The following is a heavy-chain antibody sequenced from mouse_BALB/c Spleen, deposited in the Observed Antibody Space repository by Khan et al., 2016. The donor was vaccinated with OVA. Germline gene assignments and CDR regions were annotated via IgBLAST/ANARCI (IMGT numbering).Heavy chain of an antibody. Sequence: EVQLQESGPGLVIPSHSLSLTFTVTGYSITSVYAWNWIRQFPGNKLEWMGYLSYSGSTTYNPSLKSRLSITRATSKDQFFLQLTSVTSEDTATYYCASELGRYYALDYWGQGTSVTVSS. CDR1: GYSITSVYA. J-gene: IGHJ4*01. D-gene: IGHD4-1*01. CDR3: ASELGRYYALDY. CDR2: LSYSGST. V-gene: IGHV3-2*02.